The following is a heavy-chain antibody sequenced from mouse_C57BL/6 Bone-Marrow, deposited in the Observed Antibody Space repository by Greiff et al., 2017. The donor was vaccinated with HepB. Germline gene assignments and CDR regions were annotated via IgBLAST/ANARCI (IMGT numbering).Heavy chain of an antibody. V-gene: IGHV2-9-1*01. CDR1: GFSFTSYA. CDR2: IWTGGGT. J-gene: IGHJ4*01. Sequence: VQLQQSGPGLVAPSQCLSITCTVSGFSFTSYAISWVRQPPGKGLEWLGVIWTGGGTNYNSALKSRLSISNDNSKSQVFLKMNSLQTDDTARYYWARLTYYAMDYWGQGTSVTVSS. CDR3: ARLTYYAMDY.